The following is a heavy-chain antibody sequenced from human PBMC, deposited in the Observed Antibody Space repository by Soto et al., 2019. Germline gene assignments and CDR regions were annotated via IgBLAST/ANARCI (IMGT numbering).Heavy chain of an antibody. Sequence: QAQLVQSGAEVKKPGASVKVSCKGSGYTFTGHYIHWLRQAPGQGPEWMGWINPNSGDTNYEQKFQGWVTMTRDTSISTAYMDLRRLRSDDTAVYYCARVLRFYDSTGAFDIWGQGTMVTVSS. V-gene: IGHV1-2*04. CDR2: INPNSGDT. J-gene: IGHJ3*02. CDR3: ARVLRFYDSTGAFDI. D-gene: IGHD3-22*01. CDR1: GYTFTGHY.